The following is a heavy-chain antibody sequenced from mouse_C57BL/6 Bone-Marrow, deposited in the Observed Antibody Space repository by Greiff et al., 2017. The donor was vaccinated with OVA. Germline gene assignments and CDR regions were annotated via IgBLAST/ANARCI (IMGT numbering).Heavy chain of an antibody. CDR1: GFTFSSYG. V-gene: IGHV5-6*01. Sequence: EVHLVESGGDLVKPGGSLKLSCAASGFTFSSYGMSWVRQTPDKRLEWVATISSGGSYTYYPDSVKGRFTISRDNAKNTLYLQMSSLKSEDTAMYYCARPYYYGSSPDVWGTGTTVTVSS. D-gene: IGHD1-1*01. J-gene: IGHJ1*03. CDR2: ISSGGSYT. CDR3: ARPYYYGSSPDV.